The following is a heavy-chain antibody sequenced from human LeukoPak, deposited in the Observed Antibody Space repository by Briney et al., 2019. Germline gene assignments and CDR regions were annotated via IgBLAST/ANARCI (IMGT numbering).Heavy chain of an antibody. J-gene: IGHJ4*02. CDR2: ITAAGDNK. Sequence: GGSLRLSCAASGFTFTKYAMTWVRQAPGKGLEWVSVITAAGDNKDYAESVKGRFTISRDNSKNTLSLQMNSLRVDDTAVYFCAKLVGIGTTSTDYWGQGTLVTVSS. CDR3: AKLVGIGTTSTDY. V-gene: IGHV3-23*01. D-gene: IGHD1-1*01. CDR1: GFTFTKYA.